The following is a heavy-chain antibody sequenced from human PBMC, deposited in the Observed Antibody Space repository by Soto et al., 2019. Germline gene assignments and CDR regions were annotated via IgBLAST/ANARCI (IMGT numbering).Heavy chain of an antibody. J-gene: IGHJ4*02. D-gene: IGHD3-10*01. CDR2: IYYSGST. CDR1: GGSISSSSYY. Sequence: QLQLQESGPGLVKPSETLSLTCTVSGGSISSSSYYWGWIRQPPGKGLEWIGSIYYSGSTYYNPSLKSRVPLTVDTSKHQFSLKLSSVTAADTAVYYCARRSTMVRGVIIFAYYFDYWGQGTLVTVSS. CDR3: ARRSTMVRGVIIFAYYFDY. V-gene: IGHV4-39*01.